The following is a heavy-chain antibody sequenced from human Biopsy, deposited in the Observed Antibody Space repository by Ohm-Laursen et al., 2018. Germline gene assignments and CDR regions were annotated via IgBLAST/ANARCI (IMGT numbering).Heavy chain of an antibody. CDR3: ARDRWPHVTLLGLVVFDF. V-gene: IGHV1-18*01. J-gene: IGHJ4*02. D-gene: IGHD3-3*01. CDR2: ISGYNGYT. CDR1: GYTFSSYG. Sequence: GASVTVSCKASGYTFSSYGTNWARQAPGQGLEWMGWISGYNGYTKFGHKAQGGVTMTRDTSTRTAYLYLRSLRNDDTAMYYCARDRWPHVTLLGLVVFDFWGQGTLVIVSS.